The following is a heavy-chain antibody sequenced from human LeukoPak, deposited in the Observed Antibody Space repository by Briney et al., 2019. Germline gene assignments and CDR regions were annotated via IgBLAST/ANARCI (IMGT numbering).Heavy chain of an antibody. V-gene: IGHV3-48*03. D-gene: IGHD2-8*01. Sequence: GGSLRLSCTASGFTFSSYAMNWVRQAPGKGLEWVSYISGSGIKHYADSVKGRFTISRDNAKNSLYLQMNSLRVEDTAVYYCAREDTGVAFDIWGQGTTVTV. CDR1: GFTFSSYA. CDR2: ISGSGIK. J-gene: IGHJ3*02. CDR3: AREDTGVAFDI.